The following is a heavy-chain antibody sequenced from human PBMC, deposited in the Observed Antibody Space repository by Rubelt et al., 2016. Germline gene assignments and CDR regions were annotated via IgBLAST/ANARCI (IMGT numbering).Heavy chain of an antibody. D-gene: IGHD5-12*01. Sequence: QVQLVQSGAEVKKPGASVKVSCKASGYTFTGYYMHWVRQAPGQGLEWMGWINPNSGGTNFGQKFQGRVTRTRGTSVSTAYMELSRRTSDDTAVYYCARGNSGYDYGLDYWGQGTLVTVSS. V-gene: IGHV1-2*02. CDR1: GYTFTGYY. CDR3: ARGNSGYDYGLDY. CDR2: INPNSGGT. J-gene: IGHJ4*02.